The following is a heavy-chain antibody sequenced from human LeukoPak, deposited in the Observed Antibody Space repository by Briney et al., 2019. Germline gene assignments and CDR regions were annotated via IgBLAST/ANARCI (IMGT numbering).Heavy chain of an antibody. CDR2: IYYSGST. Sequence: SETLSLTCTVSGGSISSSSYYWGWIRQPPGKGLEWIGNIYYSGSTYYNPSLKSRVTISVDTSKNQFSLKLSSVTAADTAVYYCATTMIRLGYWGQGTLVTVSS. J-gene: IGHJ4*02. CDR1: GGSISSSSYY. D-gene: IGHD3-22*01. V-gene: IGHV4-39*01. CDR3: ATTMIRLGY.